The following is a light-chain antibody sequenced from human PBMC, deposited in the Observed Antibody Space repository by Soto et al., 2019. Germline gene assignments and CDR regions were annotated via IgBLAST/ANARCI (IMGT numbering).Light chain of an antibody. J-gene: IGLJ3*02. Sequence: QSALTQPASVSGSPGQSITISCTGTSSDVGGYNYVSWYQQHPGKAPKLMIYEVSNRPSGVSNRFSGSKSGNTASLTISGXXAEDEADYYCSSYTTSSTHWVFGGGTQLTVL. CDR1: SSDVGGYNY. CDR3: SSYTTSSTHWV. CDR2: EVS. V-gene: IGLV2-14*01.